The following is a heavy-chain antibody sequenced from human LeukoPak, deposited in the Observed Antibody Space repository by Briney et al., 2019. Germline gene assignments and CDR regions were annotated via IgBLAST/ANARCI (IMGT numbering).Heavy chain of an antibody. CDR1: GFTFSSYW. D-gene: IGHD3-10*01. CDR3: ARETPTRGSYYFDF. J-gene: IGHJ4*02. Sequence: GGSLRLSCAASGFTFSSYWMHWVRQAPGKGLVWVSRIHNDGSVTTYADSVEGRFTISRDDAKNTLYLQMNSLRAEDTAVYYCARETPTRGSYYFDFLGQGTLVTVSP. V-gene: IGHV3-74*01. CDR2: IHNDGSVT.